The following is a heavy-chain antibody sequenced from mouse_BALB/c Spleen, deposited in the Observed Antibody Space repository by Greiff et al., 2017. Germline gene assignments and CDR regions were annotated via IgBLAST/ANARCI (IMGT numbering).Heavy chain of an antibody. Sequence: EVQLQQSGAELVRPGALVKLSCKASGFNITDYYMHWVKQRPEQGLEWIGWIDPENGNTIYDPKFRGKASITADTSSNTAYLQLSSLTSEDTAVYYCARRDYGSSGYYAMDYWGQGTSVTVSS. CDR2: IDPENGNT. CDR1: GFNITDYY. D-gene: IGHD1-1*01. CDR3: ARRDYGSSGYYAMDY. J-gene: IGHJ4*01. V-gene: IGHV14-1*02.